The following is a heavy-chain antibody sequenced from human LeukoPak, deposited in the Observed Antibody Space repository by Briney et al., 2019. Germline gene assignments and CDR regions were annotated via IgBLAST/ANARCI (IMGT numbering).Heavy chain of an antibody. CDR2: INRDGSEK. J-gene: IGHJ3*02. V-gene: IGHV3-7*01. D-gene: IGHD3-10*01. CDR1: GFTLSSYW. CDR3: AKGGSIGSSHAFDI. Sequence: RGSLRLSCAASGFTLSSYWMSWVRQAPGKGLEWVASINRDGSEKHCVDSVKGRFTISRDNAKNSLYLQMNSLRAEDTAVYYCAKGGSIGSSHAFDIWGQGTMVTVSS.